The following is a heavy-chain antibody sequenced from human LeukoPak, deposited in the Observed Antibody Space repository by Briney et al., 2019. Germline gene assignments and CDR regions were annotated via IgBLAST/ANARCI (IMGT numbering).Heavy chain of an antibody. CDR3: ARVPDDYGDYFDY. V-gene: IGHV1-2*02. CDR1: GYTFTGYY. D-gene: IGHD4-17*01. CDR2: INPNSGGT. J-gene: IGHJ4*02. Sequence: ASVKVSCKASGYTFTGYYMHWVRQAPGQGLEWMGWINPNSGGTNYAQKLQGRVTMTTDTSTSTAYMELRSLRSDDTAVYYCARVPDDYGDYFDYWGQGTLVTVSS.